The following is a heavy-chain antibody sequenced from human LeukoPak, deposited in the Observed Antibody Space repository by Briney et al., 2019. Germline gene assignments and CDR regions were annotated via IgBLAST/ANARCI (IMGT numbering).Heavy chain of an antibody. CDR3: ARDQTRAEEGIAVAGADY. CDR1: GFTFSNAW. J-gene: IGHJ4*02. Sequence: LPGGSLRLSCAASGFTFSNAWMSWVRQAPGKGLEWVAVISYDGSNKYYADSVKGRFTISRDNSKNTLYLQMNSLRAEDTAVYYCARDQTRAEEGIAVAGADYWGQGTLVTVSS. V-gene: IGHV3-30-3*01. D-gene: IGHD6-19*01. CDR2: ISYDGSNK.